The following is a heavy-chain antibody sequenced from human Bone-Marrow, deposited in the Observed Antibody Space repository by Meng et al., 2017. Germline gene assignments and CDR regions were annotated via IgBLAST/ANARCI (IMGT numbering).Heavy chain of an antibody. CDR2: ITGSGGST. J-gene: IGHJ4*02. CDR1: VFTFSNYA. Sequence: EVQLLESGGGLVQPGGALRLSCAPSVFTFSNYAMTWVRQAPGKGLEWVSVITGSGGSTYYADSVKGRFTISRDNSKNTLYLQMNSLRAEDTAVYYCAKTPSGSYDYWGQGTLVTVSS. D-gene: IGHD1-26*01. CDR3: AKTPSGSYDY. V-gene: IGHV3-23*01.